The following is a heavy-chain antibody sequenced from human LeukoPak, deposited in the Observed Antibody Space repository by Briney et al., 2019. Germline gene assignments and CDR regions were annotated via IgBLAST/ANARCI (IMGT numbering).Heavy chain of an antibody. Sequence: GGSLRLSCAASGFTFSSYWMSWVRQAPGKGLEWVANIKQDGSEKYYVDYVKGRFTISRDNTKKSVSLQMDSLRPEDTAVYFCARGHYGMDVWGQVTTVTVSS. J-gene: IGHJ6*02. CDR3: ARGHYGMDV. CDR1: GFTFSSYW. V-gene: IGHV3-7*01. CDR2: IKQDGSEK.